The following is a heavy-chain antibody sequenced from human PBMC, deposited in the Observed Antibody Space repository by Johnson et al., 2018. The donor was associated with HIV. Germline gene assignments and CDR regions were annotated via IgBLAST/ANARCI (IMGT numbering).Heavy chain of an antibody. CDR3: ARDLVSLEDAFDI. CDR2: ISSSGSTI. CDR1: GFTFSSYA. J-gene: IGHJ3*02. V-gene: IGHV3-48*01. Sequence: VQLVESGGGVVQPGRSLRLSCAASGFTFSSYAMHWFRQAPGKGLEWVSYISSSGSTIYYEDSVKGRFTISRDNSKNTLYLQMNSLRAEDTAVYYCARDLVSLEDAFDIWGQGTMVTVSS. D-gene: IGHD3-16*02.